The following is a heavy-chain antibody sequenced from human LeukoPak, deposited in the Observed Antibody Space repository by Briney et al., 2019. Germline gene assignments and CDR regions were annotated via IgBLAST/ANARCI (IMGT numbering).Heavy chain of an antibody. D-gene: IGHD2-2*01. Sequence: SETLSLTCTVSGGSISSYYWSWIRQPPGKGLEWIGYIYYSGSTNYKPSLKSRVTISVDTSKNQFSLKLSSVTAADTAVYYCARHFRYCSSTSCYLWFDPWGQGTLVTVSS. CDR3: ARHFRYCSSTSCYLWFDP. CDR2: IYYSGST. J-gene: IGHJ5*02. CDR1: GGSISSYY. V-gene: IGHV4-59*01.